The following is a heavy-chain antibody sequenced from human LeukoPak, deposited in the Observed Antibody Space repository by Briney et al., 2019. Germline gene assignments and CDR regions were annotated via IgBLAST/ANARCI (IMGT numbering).Heavy chain of an antibody. Sequence: TSETLSLTCTVSGGSISNYYWTWIRQPAGKGLEWIGRIYTSGGTNYNPSLKSRVTMSVDTSKNQFSLKLTSVTAADTAMYYCARAAEYSSGWYLFDYWGQGIPVTVSA. J-gene: IGHJ4*02. CDR1: GGSISNYY. CDR3: ARAAEYSSGWYLFDY. V-gene: IGHV4-4*07. CDR2: IYTSGGT. D-gene: IGHD6-19*01.